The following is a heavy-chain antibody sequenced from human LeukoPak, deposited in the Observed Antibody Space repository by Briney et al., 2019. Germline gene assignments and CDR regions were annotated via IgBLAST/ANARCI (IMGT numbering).Heavy chain of an antibody. D-gene: IGHD6-13*01. CDR2: FDPEDGET. CDR3: ATLWSRVGSSWYGRDNWFDP. Sequence: ASVKVSCKVSGYTLTELSMHWARQAPGKGLEWMGGFDPEDGETIYAQKFQGRVTMTEDTSTDTAYMELSSLRSEDTAVYYCATLWSRVGSSWYGRDNWFDPWGQGTLVTVSS. J-gene: IGHJ5*02. V-gene: IGHV1-24*01. CDR1: GYTLTELS.